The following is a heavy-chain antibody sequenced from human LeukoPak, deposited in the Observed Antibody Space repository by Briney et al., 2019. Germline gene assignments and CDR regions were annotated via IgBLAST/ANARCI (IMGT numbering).Heavy chain of an antibody. D-gene: IGHD6-6*01. CDR2: INPNSGGT. CDR1: GFTFTGFY. V-gene: IGHV1-2*02. CDR3: ARVREYSRYWYFDY. Sequence: ASVNVSCKASGFTFTGFYVHWVQQAPGQGLEWMGWINPNSGGTKYGQKFQGRVTMTRDTSISTAYMELSRLRSYHTAVYYCARVREYSRYWYFDYWGQETLVTVSS. J-gene: IGHJ4*02.